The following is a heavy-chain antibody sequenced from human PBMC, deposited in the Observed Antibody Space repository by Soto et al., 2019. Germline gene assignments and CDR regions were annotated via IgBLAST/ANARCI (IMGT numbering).Heavy chain of an antibody. J-gene: IGHJ4*02. CDR1: GFTFDAFW. Sequence: VQLVESGGTLVQPGESLRLSCTVSGFTFDAFWMTWVRQAPGKGLEWVANIKQDGSKQYYVDSVKGRFTISRDNAKSSLYLQRNSLRVEDTAVYYCARGGYDFGAEDYWGQGTLVTVSS. CDR2: IKQDGSKQ. V-gene: IGHV3-7*01. CDR3: ARGGYDFGAEDY. D-gene: IGHD3-3*01.